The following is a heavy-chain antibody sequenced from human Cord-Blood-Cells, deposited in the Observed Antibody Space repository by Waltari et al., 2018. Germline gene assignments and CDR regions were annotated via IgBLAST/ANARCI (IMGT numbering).Heavy chain of an antibody. V-gene: IGHV5-51*01. Sequence: EVQLVQSGAEVKKPGESLKISCKGSGYSFTSYWIGWVRQMPGKGLEWMGIIYPGESYNRHCPAFKGQVTISAAKSISTAYLQWSSLKASDTAMYYCARIGGTVDFPHYWYFDLWGRGTLVTVSS. CDR2: IYPGESYN. CDR3: ARIGGTVDFPHYWYFDL. D-gene: IGHD3-16*01. J-gene: IGHJ2*01. CDR1: GYSFTSYW.